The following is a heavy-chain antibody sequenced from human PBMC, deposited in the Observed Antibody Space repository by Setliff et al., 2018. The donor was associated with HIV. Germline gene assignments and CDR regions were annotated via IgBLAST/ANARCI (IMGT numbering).Heavy chain of an antibody. CDR2: IRRDGRV. D-gene: IGHD3-9*01. V-gene: IGHV4-4*02. Sequence: SETLSLTCSVSGGSLRDYEWWSVVRQSPEKGLEWLGEIRRDGRVNYPPSLRARLTLSLDGSRNQFSLTSEDTAVYYCASPRLDWSFSHFDYWGQGTPVTVSS. CDR1: GGSLRDYEW. CDR3: ASPRLDWSFSHFDY. J-gene: IGHJ4*02.